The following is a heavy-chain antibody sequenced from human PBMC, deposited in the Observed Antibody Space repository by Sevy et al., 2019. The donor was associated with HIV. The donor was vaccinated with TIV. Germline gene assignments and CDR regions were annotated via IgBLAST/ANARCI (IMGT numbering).Heavy chain of an antibody. CDR2: IFYSGNT. J-gene: IGHJ4*02. Sequence: KQSQTLSLTCTVSGDSITRSSYYWGWIRQPPGKGLEWIGNIFYSGNTYYNPSLKSRVTISVDTSKNQFSLKLTSVTAADTAVYYCAKTYSSSWYDQYFDYWGQGTLVTVSS. CDR1: GDSITRSSYY. V-gene: IGHV4-39*01. CDR3: AKTYSSSWYDQYFDY. D-gene: IGHD6-13*01.